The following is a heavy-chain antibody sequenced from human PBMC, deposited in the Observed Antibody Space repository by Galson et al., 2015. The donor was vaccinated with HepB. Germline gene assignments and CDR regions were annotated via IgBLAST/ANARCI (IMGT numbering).Heavy chain of an antibody. CDR2: VRQGGSEN. J-gene: IGHJ4*02. D-gene: IGHD6-19*01. CDR3: ARVGMYNSGWFRSPHDS. CDR1: GFTFSSYW. Sequence: SLRLSCAASGFTFSSYWMSWVRQAPGKGLEWVASVRQGGSENYYVDSVKGRFTISRDNAKKLLFLQMSSLRAEDTAVYYCARVGMYNSGWFRSPHDSWGQGTLVTVSS. V-gene: IGHV3-7*03.